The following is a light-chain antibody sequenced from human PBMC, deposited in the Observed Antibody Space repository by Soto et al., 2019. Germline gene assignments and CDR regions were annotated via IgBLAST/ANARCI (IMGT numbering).Light chain of an antibody. J-gene: IGKJ5*01. CDR1: QNISSY. CDR3: QQRHNWPIT. V-gene: IGKV3-11*01. CDR2: DTS. Sequence: TQSPATLSLSPGKRATLSCRASQNISSYLIWYQQRPGQPPRLLIYDTSNRATGIPARFSGSGSGTDFTLTISGLEPADLGVYYCQQRHNWPITFGQGTRLEIK.